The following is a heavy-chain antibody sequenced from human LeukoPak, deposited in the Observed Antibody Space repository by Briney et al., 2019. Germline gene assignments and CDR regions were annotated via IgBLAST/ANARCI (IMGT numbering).Heavy chain of an antibody. V-gene: IGHV3-64*01. CDR1: GFTFSNYA. Sequence: PGGSLRLSCAASGFTFSNYAMHWVRQAPGKGLEYVSAISSNGHSTDYAISVKGRFTISRDNSKNTLYLQMGSLGAEDMAVYYCARRATSERGHSYGLDYWGQGALVTVSS. CDR3: ARRATSERGHSYGLDY. D-gene: IGHD5-18*01. CDR2: ISSNGHST. J-gene: IGHJ4*02.